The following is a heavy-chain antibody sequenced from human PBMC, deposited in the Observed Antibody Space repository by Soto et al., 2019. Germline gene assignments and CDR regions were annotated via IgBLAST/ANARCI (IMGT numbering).Heavy chain of an antibody. V-gene: IGHV3-21*01. J-gene: IGHJ3*01. Sequence: GGSLRLSCAASGFPFSRSGTSWVRQAPGKGLEWVSSISSASTYIYYADSVKGRFTISRDNAKNSLYLQMNSLRAEDTAVYYCARGNLAAAGTPAFDFWGHGTVVTVSS. CDR2: ISSASTYI. D-gene: IGHD6-13*01. CDR1: GFPFSRSG. CDR3: ARGNLAAAGTPAFDF.